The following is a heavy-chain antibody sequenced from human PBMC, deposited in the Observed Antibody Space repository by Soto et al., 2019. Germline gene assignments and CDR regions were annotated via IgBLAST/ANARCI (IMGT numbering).Heavy chain of an antibody. V-gene: IGHV1-18*01. CDR3: ARDRGVAPPVAGNTHYYYYLGV. CDR1: GYSFTNYG. J-gene: IGHJ6*03. Sequence: QDQLVQSGGEVKKPGASVKVSCKASGYSFTNYGITWVRQAPGQGFEWMGWISAYNGDTNYAQKLQGRVTMTTDASTSTSYLELRSLRSDDTAVYYCARDRGVAPPVAGNTHYYYYLGVWGKGTTVTVSS. D-gene: IGHD6-13*01. CDR2: ISAYNGDT.